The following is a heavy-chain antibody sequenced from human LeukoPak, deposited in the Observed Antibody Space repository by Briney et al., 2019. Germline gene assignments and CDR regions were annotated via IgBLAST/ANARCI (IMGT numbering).Heavy chain of an antibody. CDR2: IRYDGSNK. J-gene: IGHJ5*02. D-gene: IGHD3-9*01. CDR1: GFTFSSYG. V-gene: IGHV3-30*02. Sequence: GGSLRLSCAASGFTFSSYGMHWVRQAPGKGLEWVAFIRYDGSNKYYADSVKGRFTISRDNSKNTLYLQMNSLRAEDTAVYYCARGGYDILTGPRNSYVDPWGQGTLVTVSS. CDR3: ARGGYDILTGPRNSYVDP.